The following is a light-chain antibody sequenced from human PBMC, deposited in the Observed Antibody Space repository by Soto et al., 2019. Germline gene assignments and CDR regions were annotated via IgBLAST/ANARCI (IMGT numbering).Light chain of an antibody. CDR1: QSVSSSY. J-gene: IGKJ1*01. CDR2: GAF. V-gene: IGKV3-20*01. CDR3: QQYGSSPQT. Sequence: VLTQSPGTLSLSPGERGTLSCRASQSVSSSYLAWYQQKPGQAPRLLIYGAFSRATGIPDTFSGSGSGTDLTSTISRLEPEDFAVYYCQQYGSSPQTFGQGTKVEIK.